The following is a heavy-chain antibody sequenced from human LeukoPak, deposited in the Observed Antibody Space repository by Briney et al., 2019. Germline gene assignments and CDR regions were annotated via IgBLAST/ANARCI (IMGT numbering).Heavy chain of an antibody. Sequence: GRSLRLSCAASGFTFSSYAMHWVRQAPGKGLEWVAVISYDGSNKYYADSVKGRFTISRDNSKNTLYLQMNSLRAEDTAVYYCARDPIVVVTATPSASYFDYWGQGTLVTVSS. CDR2: ISYDGSNK. CDR3: ARDPIVVVTATPSASYFDY. V-gene: IGHV3-30*04. CDR1: GFTFSSYA. J-gene: IGHJ4*02. D-gene: IGHD2-21*02.